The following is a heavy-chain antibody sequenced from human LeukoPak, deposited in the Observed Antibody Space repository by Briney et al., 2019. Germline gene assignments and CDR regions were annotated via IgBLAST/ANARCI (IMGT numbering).Heavy chain of an antibody. CDR1: GFSFSSSY. J-gene: IGHJ4*02. D-gene: IGHD3-10*01. Sequence: PGGSLRLSCVASGFSFSSSYMSWVRQAPGKGLEWVANIKQDGNEKHHVDSVKGRFTISRDNAKNSLYLQMNRLRADDTAVYYCARDPRGSEYSHFDSWGQGTLVTVSS. CDR2: IKQDGNEK. V-gene: IGHV3-7*01. CDR3: ARDPRGSEYSHFDS.